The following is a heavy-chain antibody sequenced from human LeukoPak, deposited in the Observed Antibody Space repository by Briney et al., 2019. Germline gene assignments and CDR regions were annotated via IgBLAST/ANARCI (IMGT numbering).Heavy chain of an antibody. CDR1: GDSMSTYY. J-gene: IGHJ5*02. CDR3: ARGRGQLWLGPGSWFDP. Sequence: SETLSLTCTVSGDSMSTYYWSWIRQPPGEGLEWIGFISYNRSTNHNPLLKSRVTISVDTSKNQFSLKLSSVTAADTAVYYCARGRGQLWLGPGSWFDPWGQGTLVTVSS. CDR2: ISYNRST. V-gene: IGHV4-59*12. D-gene: IGHD5-18*01.